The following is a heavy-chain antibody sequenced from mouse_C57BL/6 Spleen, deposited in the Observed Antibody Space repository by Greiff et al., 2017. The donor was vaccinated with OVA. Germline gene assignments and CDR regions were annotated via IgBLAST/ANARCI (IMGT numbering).Heavy chain of an antibody. CDR1: GFSLTSYG. V-gene: IGHV2-4*01. CDR2: IWSGGST. J-gene: IGHJ4*01. CDR3: AKPYAPYYAMDY. D-gene: IGHD6-5*01. Sequence: VKLMESGPGLVQPSQSLSITCTVSGFSLTSYGVHWVRQPPGKGLEWLGVIWSGGSTDYNAAFISRLSISKDNSKSQVFFKMNSLQADDTAIYYCAKPYAPYYAMDYWGQGTSVTVSS.